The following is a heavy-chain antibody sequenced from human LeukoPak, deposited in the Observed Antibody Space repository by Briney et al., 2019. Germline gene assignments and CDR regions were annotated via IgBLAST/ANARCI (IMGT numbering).Heavy chain of an antibody. CDR2: INAGNGNT. CDR1: GYAFISYA. Sequence: ASVKVSCKASGYAFISYAIHWVRQAPGQRLEWMGWINAGNGNTKYSQELQDRATITRDTSASTAYMELSSLISEDMAVYYCARGEYYGSGNYYNDGQFRYYYMDVWGKGTTVTVSS. CDR3: ARGEYYGSGNYYNDGQFRYYYMDV. J-gene: IGHJ6*03. V-gene: IGHV1-3*03. D-gene: IGHD3-10*01.